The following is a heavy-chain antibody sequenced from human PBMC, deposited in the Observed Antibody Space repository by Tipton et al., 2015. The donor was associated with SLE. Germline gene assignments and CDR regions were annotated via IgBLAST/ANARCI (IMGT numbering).Heavy chain of an antibody. CDR2: IKQDGSEK. CDR3: ARGKTGFDY. J-gene: IGHJ4*02. V-gene: IGHV3-7*01. Sequence: SLRLSCVASTSSFSTVWMGWIRQAPGKVPEWVADIKQDGSEKYYLDSVKGRFTISRDNARNSLYLQMSSLRGDDTAVYFCARGKTGFDYWGQGTPFTVSS. D-gene: IGHD3-10*01. CDR1: TSSFSTVW.